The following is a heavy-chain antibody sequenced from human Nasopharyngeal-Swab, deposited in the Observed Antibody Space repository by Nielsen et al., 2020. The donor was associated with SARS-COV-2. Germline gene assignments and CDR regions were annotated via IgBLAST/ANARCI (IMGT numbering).Heavy chain of an antibody. CDR1: GFTFSSYS. Sequence: GESLKISCAASGFTFSSYSMNWFRQAPGKGLEWVSSISSSSSYIYYADSVKGRFTISRDNAKNSLYLQMNSLRAEDTAVYYCAADSGSYFGYYYYGMDVWGQGTTVTVSS. D-gene: IGHD1-26*01. CDR2: ISSSSSYI. V-gene: IGHV3-21*01. J-gene: IGHJ6*02. CDR3: AADSGSYFGYYYYGMDV.